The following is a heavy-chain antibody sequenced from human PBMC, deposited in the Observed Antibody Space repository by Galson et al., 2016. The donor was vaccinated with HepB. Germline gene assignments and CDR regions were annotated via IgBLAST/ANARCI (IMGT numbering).Heavy chain of an antibody. Sequence: CAISGDSVSSVAAIWNWMRQSPSGGLEWLERTYYRSKWYNEGAPSVKGRITISPDTSKNQFSLQLSSVTPEDTAIYYCARAGAGNAAGLFDTWGQGTPVTVSS. CDR3: ARAGAGNAAGLFDT. CDR1: GDSVSSVAAI. D-gene: IGHD4/OR15-4a*01. CDR2: TYYRSKWYN. J-gene: IGHJ5*02. V-gene: IGHV6-1*01.